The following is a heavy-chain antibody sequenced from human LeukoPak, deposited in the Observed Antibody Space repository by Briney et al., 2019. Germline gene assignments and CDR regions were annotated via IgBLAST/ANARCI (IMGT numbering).Heavy chain of an antibody. CDR2: IGTAGDT. V-gene: IGHV3-13*01. D-gene: IGHD3-22*01. Sequence: GGSLRLSCAAPGFTFSSYDMHWVRQATGKGLEWVSAIGTAGDTYYPGSVKGRFTISRENAKNSLYLQMNSLRAGDTAVYYCARGSSYYYDVGNYGMDVWGQGTTVTVSS. CDR3: ARGSSYYYDVGNYGMDV. J-gene: IGHJ6*02. CDR1: GFTFSSYD.